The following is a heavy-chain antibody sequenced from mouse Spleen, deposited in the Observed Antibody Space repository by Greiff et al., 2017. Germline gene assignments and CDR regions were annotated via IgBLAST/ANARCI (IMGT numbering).Heavy chain of an antibody. CDR2: IWRGGST. J-gene: IGHJ4*01. D-gene: IGHD2-4*01. CDR1: GFSLTSYG. Sequence: VKLVESGPGLVQPSQSLSITCTVSGFSLTSYGVHWVRQSPGKGLEWLGVIWRGGSTDYNAAFMSRLSITKDNSKSQVFFKMNSLQADDTAIYYCAKTPDYSYAMDYWGQGTSVTVSS. CDR3: AKTPDYSYAMDY. V-gene: IGHV2-5*01.